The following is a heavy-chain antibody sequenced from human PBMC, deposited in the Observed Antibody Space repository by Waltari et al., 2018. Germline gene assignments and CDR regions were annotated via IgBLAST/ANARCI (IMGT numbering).Heavy chain of an antibody. V-gene: IGHV4-4*02. CDR3: VRNQWKVSLFDF. CDR2: IFHSGNT. Sequence: QVHLQESGPGLVQPSGTLSLTCDVAGVSLIGTNYWSWVRQPPGKGLEWNGEIFHSGNTNYNSSLKSRVTISMDTSKNQFSLTLISVTAADTAVYYCVRNQWKVSLFDFWGQGAKVSVSS. D-gene: IGHD1-1*01. J-gene: IGHJ4*02. CDR1: GVSLIGTNY.